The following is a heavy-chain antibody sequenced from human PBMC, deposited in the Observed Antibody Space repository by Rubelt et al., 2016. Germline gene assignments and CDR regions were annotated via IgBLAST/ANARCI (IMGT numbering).Heavy chain of an antibody. J-gene: IGHJ6*02. V-gene: IGHV3-23*01. Sequence: ISGSGGSTYYADSVKGRFTISRDNSKNTLYLQMNSLRAEDTAVYYCAKSEGYYYYYGMDVWGQGTTVTVSS. CDR2: ISGSGGST. CDR3: AKSEGYYYYYGMDV.